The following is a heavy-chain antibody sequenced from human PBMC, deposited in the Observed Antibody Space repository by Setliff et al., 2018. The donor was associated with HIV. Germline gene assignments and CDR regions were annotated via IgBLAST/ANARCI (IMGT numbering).Heavy chain of an antibody. D-gene: IGHD5-12*01. CDR2: IYTSGLT. Sequence: SETLSLTCTVSGGSINSGGYYWVWIRQPALKGLEWIGRIYTSGLTNYNPSLKSRVTISVDTSKNQVSLKLSSVTAADTAVYYSARTKADGYNGVFDSWGQGTLVTVSS. V-gene: IGHV4-61*02. CDR1: GGSINSGGYY. J-gene: IGHJ4*02. CDR3: ARTKADGYNGVFDS.